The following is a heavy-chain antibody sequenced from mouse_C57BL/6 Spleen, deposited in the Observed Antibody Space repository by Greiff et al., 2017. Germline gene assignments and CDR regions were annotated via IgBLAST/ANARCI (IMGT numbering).Heavy chain of an antibody. CDR2: ISDSSSYT. V-gene: IGHV5-4*01. CDR3: AREGDSAYAMDY. D-gene: IGHD2-12*01. J-gene: IGHJ4*01. Sequence: EVQVVESGGGLVKPGASLKLSCAASGFTFTSYAMSWVRQTPGQGLEWVATISDSSSYTYYPDNVKGRFTISIDNAKNTLYLQMSHLKSEDTAMYYCAREGDSAYAMDYWGQGTPVTVSS. CDR1: GFTFTSYA.